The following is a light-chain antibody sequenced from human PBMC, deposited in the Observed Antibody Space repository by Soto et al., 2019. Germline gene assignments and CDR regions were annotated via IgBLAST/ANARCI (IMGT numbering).Light chain of an antibody. Sequence: EIVLTQSPATLSLSPGERATLSCRASQSVNNHLGWYQQKPGQAPRLLIYDASNRATAIPARFSGSGSGTDFTLTISSLEPEDFAVYYCQKSGTFGQGTRLDIK. CDR3: QKSGT. CDR1: QSVNNH. J-gene: IGKJ5*01. V-gene: IGKV3-11*01. CDR2: DAS.